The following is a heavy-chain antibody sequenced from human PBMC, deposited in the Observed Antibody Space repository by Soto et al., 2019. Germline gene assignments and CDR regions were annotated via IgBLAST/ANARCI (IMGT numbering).Heavy chain of an antibody. V-gene: IGHV1-46*01. CDR1: GYSITTYF. J-gene: IGHJ4*02. CDR3: AREALTGYRDFDF. Sequence: GASVKVSCKASGYSITTYFMHWVRQAPGQGLEWMGMVNPDGGDTSYAQKFQGRVTLTRDTSTSTLYLELSSVESEDTAVYYCAREALTGYRDFDFWGQGTLVTVSS. CDR2: VNPDGGDT. D-gene: IGHD3-9*01.